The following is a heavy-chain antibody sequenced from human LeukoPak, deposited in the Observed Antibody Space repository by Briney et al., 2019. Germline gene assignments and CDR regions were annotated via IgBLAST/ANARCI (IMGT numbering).Heavy chain of an antibody. J-gene: IGHJ3*02. Sequence: PSETLSLTCTVSGGSISSGDYYWSWIRQPPGTGLEWIGYIYYSGSTYYNPSLRSRVTISVDTSKNQFSLKLSSVTPPDPARSFRARDDSSGYHDAFDIWGQGTMVTVSS. D-gene: IGHD3-22*01. CDR1: GGSISSGDYY. CDR3: ARDDSSGYHDAFDI. V-gene: IGHV4-30-4*08. CDR2: IYYSGST.